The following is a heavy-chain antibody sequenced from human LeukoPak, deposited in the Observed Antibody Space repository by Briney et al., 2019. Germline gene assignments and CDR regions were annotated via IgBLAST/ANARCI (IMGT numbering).Heavy chain of an antibody. CDR3: AKDRHAPGRYCSSTTCFPFDP. D-gene: IGHD2-2*01. V-gene: IGHV4-38-2*02. J-gene: IGHJ5*02. CDR2: IYHSGST. CDR1: GYSISSGYY. Sequence: PSEALSLTCTVSGYSISSGYYWGWIRQPPGKGLECIGSIYHSGSTYYNPSLKSRVTISVDTSKNQFSLKLNSVTAADTAVYYCAKDRHAPGRYCSSTTCFPFDPWGQGTLVTVSS.